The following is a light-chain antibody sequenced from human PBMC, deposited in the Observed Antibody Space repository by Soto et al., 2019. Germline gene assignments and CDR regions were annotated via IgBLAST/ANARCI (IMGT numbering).Light chain of an antibody. J-gene: IGKJ1*01. CDR2: GAS. V-gene: IGKV3-20*01. CDR3: HRYNDWWT. Sequence: GLSQAAGTRSFSPDQRVSLSGRARQRVSSAYLAWYQQKRGQAPRLLIYGASNRATGIPDRFSGSGSWTEFSRTISSLQSEDFAVYYCHRYNDWWTFGQGTKVDIK. CDR1: QRVSSAY.